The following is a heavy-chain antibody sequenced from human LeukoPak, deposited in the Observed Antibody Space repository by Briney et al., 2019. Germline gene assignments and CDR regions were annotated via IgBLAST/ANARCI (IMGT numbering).Heavy chain of an antibody. V-gene: IGHV4-4*07. CDR2: LSPTGSL. CDR1: GGSITSYS. CDR3: ARALGDNQAFDI. D-gene: IGHD1-14*01. J-gene: IGHJ3*02. Sequence: SETLSLTCIVSGGSITSYSWGWIRQPAGKGLEWIGRLSPTGSLTYSPSLKSRVTMSVDTSKNHFSLKLNSVTAADTAVYYCARALGDNQAFDIWGQGTVVTVSS.